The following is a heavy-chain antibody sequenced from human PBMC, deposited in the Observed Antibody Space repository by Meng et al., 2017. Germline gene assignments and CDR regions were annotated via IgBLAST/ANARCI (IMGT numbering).Heavy chain of an antibody. CDR1: GYTFTSYA. CDR2: INPIGGGT. J-gene: IGHJ4*02. V-gene: IGHV1-2*06. D-gene: IGHD6-6*01. Sequence: ASVKVSCKASGYTFTSYAMNWVRQAPGQGLEWMGRINPIGGGTNYAQKFQGRVTMSRDTSLSTAYMELSSLRSDDTAVYYCARDGSSSWSTEYWGQGTLVTVSS. CDR3: ARDGSSSWSTEY.